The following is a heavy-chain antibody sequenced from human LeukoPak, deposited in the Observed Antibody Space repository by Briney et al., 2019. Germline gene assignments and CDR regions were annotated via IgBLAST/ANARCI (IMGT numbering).Heavy chain of an antibody. Sequence: GGSLRLSCAASGFTFSSYAMSWVRQAPGKGLEWVAVISHDGSNKYYEDSVKGRFTISRDSSKNTLDLQMNSLRLEDTAVYYCAKGRGGWYAGDFDYWGQGTLVTVSS. CDR2: ISHDGSNK. D-gene: IGHD6-19*01. CDR3: AKGRGGWYAGDFDY. CDR1: GFTFSSYA. V-gene: IGHV3-30*18. J-gene: IGHJ4*02.